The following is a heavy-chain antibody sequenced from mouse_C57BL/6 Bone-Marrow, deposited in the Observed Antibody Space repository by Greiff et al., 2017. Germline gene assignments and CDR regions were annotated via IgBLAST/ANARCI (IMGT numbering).Heavy chain of an antibody. D-gene: IGHD2-4*01. V-gene: IGHV7-3*01. CDR2: IRNKANGYTT. J-gene: IGHJ4*01. CDR3: ARVPYDYDVMDY. Sequence: EVKLVESGGGLVQPGGSLSLSCAASGFTFTDYYMSWVRQPPGKALEWLGFIRNKANGYTTEYSASVKGRFTISRDNSQSILYLQMNALRAEDSATYYCARVPYDYDVMDYWGQGTSVTVSS. CDR1: GFTFTDYY.